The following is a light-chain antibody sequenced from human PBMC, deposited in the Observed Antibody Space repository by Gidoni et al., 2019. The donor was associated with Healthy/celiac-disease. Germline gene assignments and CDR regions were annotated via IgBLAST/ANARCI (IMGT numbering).Light chain of an antibody. CDR1: QSISSY. Sequence: DIQMTQSPSSLSASVGDRVTITCRASQSISSYLNWYQQKPGKAPKLLIYAASSLQSGVPSRFSGSGSGTDFTLTSSSLQPEDFATYYCQQSYSTPPTFGGGTKVEIK. J-gene: IGKJ4*01. V-gene: IGKV1-39*01. CDR3: QQSYSTPPT. CDR2: AAS.